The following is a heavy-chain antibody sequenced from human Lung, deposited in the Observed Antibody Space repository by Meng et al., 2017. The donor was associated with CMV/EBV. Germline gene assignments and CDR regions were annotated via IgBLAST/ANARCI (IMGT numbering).Heavy chain of an antibody. CDR3: LRRSGGSV. J-gene: IGHJ1*01. CDR1: GDSITNHNW. Sequence: RLRGSGPERCKPSETLSLTSAVSGDSITNHNWWAWVRQPPGKGLEWIGEIPHRGSSAYNPSLKSRVSMSIDKSKNQFSLKLTSVTAADTAVYHCLRRSGGSVWGQGTLVTVSS. CDR2: IPHRGSS. V-gene: IGHV4-4*02. D-gene: IGHD3-10*01.